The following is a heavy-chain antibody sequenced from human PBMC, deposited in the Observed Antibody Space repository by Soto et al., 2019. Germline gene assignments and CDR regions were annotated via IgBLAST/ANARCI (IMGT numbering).Heavy chain of an antibody. CDR3: ARVWEMATINDAFDI. CDR1: GYTFTSYY. D-gene: IGHD5-12*01. CDR2: INPSGGST. J-gene: IGHJ3*02. V-gene: IGHV1-46*01. Sequence: QVQLVQSGAEVKKPGASVKVSCKASGYTFTSYYMHWVRQAPGQGLEWMGIINPSGGSTSYAQKFQGRVTMTRDTSTSTVYMELSSLRSEDTAVYYCARVWEMATINDAFDIWGQGTMVTVSS.